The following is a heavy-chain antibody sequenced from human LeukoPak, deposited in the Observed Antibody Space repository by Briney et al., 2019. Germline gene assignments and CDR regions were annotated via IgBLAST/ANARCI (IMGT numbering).Heavy chain of an antibody. CDR1: GDSISSSSYY. CDR2: IYYSGST. V-gene: IGHV4-39*01. D-gene: IGHD6-19*01. Sequence: PSETLSLTCTVSGDSISSSSYYWGWIRQPPGKGLEWIGSIYYSGSTYYNPSLKCRVTISVDTSKNQFSLKLSSVTAADTAVYYCARHVVAVAGTNPYYYYYYMDVWGKGTTVTVSS. J-gene: IGHJ6*03. CDR3: ARHVVAVAGTNPYYYYYYMDV.